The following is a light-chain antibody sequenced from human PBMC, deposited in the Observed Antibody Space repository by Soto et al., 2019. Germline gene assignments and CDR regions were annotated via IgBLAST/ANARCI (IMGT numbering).Light chain of an antibody. CDR3: QQYNNWPPGT. V-gene: IGKV3-15*01. CDR2: ATS. J-gene: IGKJ1*01. Sequence: EIVMTQSPVTLSVSPGERATLSCRASQSVGSNLAWYQQKPGQAPRLLIHATSTRATGIPARFSGSGSGTELTLTISSLESEDFAVYYCQQYNNWPPGTFGQGTKVEIK. CDR1: QSVGSN.